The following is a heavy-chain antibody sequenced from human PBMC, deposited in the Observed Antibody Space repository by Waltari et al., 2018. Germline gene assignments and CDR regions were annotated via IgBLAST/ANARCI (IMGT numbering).Heavy chain of an antibody. CDR1: GFTFSSYG. Sequence: QVQLVESGGGVVQPGRSLRLSCAASGFTFSSYGMHWVRQAPGKGLEWVAVIWYDGSNKYYADSVKGRFTISRDNSKNTLYLQMNSLRAEDTAVYYCAKSSGGSGWYRVGYWGQGTLVTVSS. CDR3: AKSSGGSGWYRVGY. CDR2: IWYDGSNK. J-gene: IGHJ4*02. V-gene: IGHV3-33*06. D-gene: IGHD6-19*01.